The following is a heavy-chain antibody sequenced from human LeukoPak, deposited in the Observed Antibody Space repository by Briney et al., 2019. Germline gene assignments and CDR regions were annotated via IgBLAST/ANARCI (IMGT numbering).Heavy chain of an antibody. CDR2: IRNDGSNK. CDR3: AKPAKYYDFWSGYSESAFDI. Sequence: GGSLRLSXAASGFTFSSYGMHWVRQAPGKGLEWVAFIRNDGSNKYYADSVKGRFTISRDNSKNTLYLQMNSLRAEDTAVYYCAKPAKYYDFWSGYSESAFDIWGQGTMDTVSS. CDR1: GFTFSSYG. J-gene: IGHJ3*02. D-gene: IGHD3-3*01. V-gene: IGHV3-30*02.